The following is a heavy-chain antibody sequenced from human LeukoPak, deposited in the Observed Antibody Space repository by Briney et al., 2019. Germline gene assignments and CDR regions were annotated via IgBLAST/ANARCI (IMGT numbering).Heavy chain of an antibody. Sequence: PSETLSLTCTVSVDSISGSSYYWGWIRQPPGKGLEWIGNIYYGGSTNYNPSLKSRVTMSVDTSKNQFSLKLSSVTAADTAVYYCAREGGTPMRGGLFDYWGQGTLATVSS. CDR1: VDSISGSSYY. CDR3: AREGGTPMRGGLFDY. J-gene: IGHJ4*02. D-gene: IGHD1-1*01. V-gene: IGHV4-39*07. CDR2: IYYGGST.